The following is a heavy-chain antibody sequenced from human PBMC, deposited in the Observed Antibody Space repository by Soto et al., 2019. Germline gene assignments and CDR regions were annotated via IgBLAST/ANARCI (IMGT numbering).Heavy chain of an antibody. CDR1: GGTFSSYA. Sequence: ASVKVSCKASGGTFSSYAISWVRQAPGQGLEWMGGIIPIFGNTGYAQKFQGRVTMTRNTSISTAYMELSSLRSEGTAVYYRAKGAVAATEADYYYYYMDVWGKGTTVTVSS. V-gene: IGHV1-8*02. J-gene: IGHJ6*03. CDR2: IIPIFGNT. CDR3: AKGAVAATEADYYYYYMDV. D-gene: IGHD2-15*01.